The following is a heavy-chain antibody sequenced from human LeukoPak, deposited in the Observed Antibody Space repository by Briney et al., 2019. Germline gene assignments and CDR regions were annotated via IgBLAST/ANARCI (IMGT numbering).Heavy chain of an antibody. V-gene: IGHV3-30-3*01. CDR1: GFTFSSYA. J-gene: IGHJ4*02. D-gene: IGHD3-22*01. CDR2: ISYDGSNK. CDR3: ARIFDSSGFDY. Sequence: GGSLRLSCAASGFTFSSYAMHWVRQAPGKGLEWVAVISYDGSNKYCADSVKGRFTISRDNSKNTLYLQMNSLRAEDTAVYYCARIFDSSGFDYWGQGTLVTVSS.